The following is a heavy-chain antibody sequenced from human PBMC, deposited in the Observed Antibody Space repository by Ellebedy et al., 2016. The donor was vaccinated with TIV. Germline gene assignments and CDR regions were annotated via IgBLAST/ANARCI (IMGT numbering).Heavy chain of an antibody. V-gene: IGHV1-46*04. Sequence: ASVKVSCKASGYTFTSYYIHWVRQAPGQGLEWMGIINPSGGTTSYAQKLQGRVTMTSDTSTRTGYMELSSLTSDDTAVYYCATLPYISRSSAYWGQGTLVTVSS. CDR2: INPSGGTT. CDR3: ATLPYISRSSAY. J-gene: IGHJ4*02. D-gene: IGHD6-19*01. CDR1: GYTFTSYY.